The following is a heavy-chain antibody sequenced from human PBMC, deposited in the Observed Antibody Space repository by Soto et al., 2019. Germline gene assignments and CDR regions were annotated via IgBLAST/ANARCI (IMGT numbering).Heavy chain of an antibody. Sequence: GGSLRLSCAASGFTFSSYAMSWVRQAPGKGLEWVSAISGSGGSTYYADSVKGRFTISRDNSKNTLYLQMNSLRAEDTAVYYCAKDTIRGAGYTLGMFDYWGQGTLVTVSS. J-gene: IGHJ4*02. V-gene: IGHV3-23*01. CDR1: GFTFSSYA. D-gene: IGHD3-9*01. CDR2: ISGSGGST. CDR3: AKDTIRGAGYTLGMFDY.